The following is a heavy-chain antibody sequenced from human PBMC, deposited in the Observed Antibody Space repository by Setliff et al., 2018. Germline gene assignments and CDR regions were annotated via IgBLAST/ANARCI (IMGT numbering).Heavy chain of an antibody. CDR3: ARGGMAAAGRKGVFEH. CDR2: INTGGGSA. D-gene: IGHD6-13*01. V-gene: IGHV1-46*01. Sequence: ASVKVSCKASGYTFTNFGITWVRQAPGQGLEWMGIINTGGGSASYAEKFEGRVTMTSDTSARKVYMEVNILRSDDTAMYYCARGGMAAAGRKGVFEHWGQGTLVTVSS. CDR1: GYTFTNFG. J-gene: IGHJ4*02.